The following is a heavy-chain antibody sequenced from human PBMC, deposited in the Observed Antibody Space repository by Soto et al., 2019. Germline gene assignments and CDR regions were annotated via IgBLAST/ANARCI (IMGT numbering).Heavy chain of an antibody. CDR3: ARDPVVVAATPRDGMDV. CDR1: GGTFSSYA. CDR2: IIPIFGTA. V-gene: IGHV1-69*13. J-gene: IGHJ6*02. D-gene: IGHD2-15*01. Sequence: ASVKVSCKASGGTFSSYAISWLRQAPGQGLEWMGGIIPIFGTANYAQKFQGRVTITADESTSTAYMELSSLRSEDTAVYYCARDPVVVAATPRDGMDVWGQGTTVTSP.